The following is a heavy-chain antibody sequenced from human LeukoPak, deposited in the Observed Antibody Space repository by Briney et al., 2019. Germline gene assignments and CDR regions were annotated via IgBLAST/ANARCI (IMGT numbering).Heavy chain of an antibody. Sequence: SVKVSCKASVGTCSSYAISWVRQAPGQGLEWMGRIIPIFGIANYAQKFQGRVTITADKSTSTAYMELSSLRSEDTAVYYCARQEDCSGGSCYSFIWFDPWGQGTLVTVSS. V-gene: IGHV1-69*04. D-gene: IGHD2-15*01. CDR3: ARQEDCSGGSCYSFIWFDP. CDR2: IIPIFGIA. CDR1: VGTCSSYA. J-gene: IGHJ5*02.